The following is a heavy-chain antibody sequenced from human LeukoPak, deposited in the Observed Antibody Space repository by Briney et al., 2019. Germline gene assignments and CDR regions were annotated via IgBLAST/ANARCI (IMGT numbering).Heavy chain of an antibody. V-gene: IGHV4-39*02. J-gene: IGHJ4*02. D-gene: IGHD3-16*01. CDR3: TREVGGQSDY. CDR1: GGSISSNSYY. Sequence: SETLSLTCTVSGGSISSNSYYWGWVRQPPGKGLEWIGSIYYSGSTYYNPSLKSRVTISVDTSKNQFSLKVTSVTAIDTAVYYCTREVGGQSDYWGQGTLVTVSS. CDR2: IYYSGST.